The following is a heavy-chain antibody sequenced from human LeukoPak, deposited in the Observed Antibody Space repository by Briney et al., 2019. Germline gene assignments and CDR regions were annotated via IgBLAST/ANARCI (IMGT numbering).Heavy chain of an antibody. D-gene: IGHD3-10*01. J-gene: IGHJ4*02. CDR1: GYTFTSYG. Sequence: ASVKVSCKASGYTFTSYGISWVRQAPGQGLEWMGWISTYTGNTNSAQKFQGRVTITADKSTSTAYMELSSLRSEDTAVYYCASPMGVRGTKGGPYFDYWGQGTLVTVSS. CDR2: ISTYTGNT. V-gene: IGHV1-18*01. CDR3: ASPMGVRGTKGGPYFDY.